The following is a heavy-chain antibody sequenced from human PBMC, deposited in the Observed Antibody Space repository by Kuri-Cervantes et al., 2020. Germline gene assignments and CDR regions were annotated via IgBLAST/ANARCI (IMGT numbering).Heavy chain of an antibody. CDR1: GGSISSRPYS. CDR3: ARRHDWNSPFFDY. V-gene: IGHV4-39*07. Sequence: SETLSLTCTVSGGSISSRPYSWGWIRQPPGKGLEWIGSFFYSGRTYYNPSLKSRVTISVDTSKNQFSLKLSSVTAADTAVYYCARRHDWNSPFFDYWGQGTLVTVSS. D-gene: IGHD1-7*01. J-gene: IGHJ4*02. CDR2: FFYSGRT.